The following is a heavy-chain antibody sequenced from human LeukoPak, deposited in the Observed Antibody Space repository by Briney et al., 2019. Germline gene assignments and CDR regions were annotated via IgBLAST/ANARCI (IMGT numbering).Heavy chain of an antibody. V-gene: IGHV1-8*01. CDR1: GYTFTSYD. CDR3: ASELRWQPH. D-gene: IGHD4-23*01. J-gene: IGHJ4*02. CDR2: MNPNSGNT. Sequence: ASVKVSCKASGYTFTSYDINWVRQATGQGLEWMGWMNPNSGNTGYAQRFQGRIIMTSDTSISTAHLELSSLRSEDTAVYYCASELRWQPHWGQGTLVTVSS.